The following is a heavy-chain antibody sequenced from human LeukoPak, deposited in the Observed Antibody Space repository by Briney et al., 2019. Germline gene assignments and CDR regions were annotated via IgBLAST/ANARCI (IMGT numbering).Heavy chain of an antibody. CDR1: GGTFSSFA. V-gene: IGHV1-69*13. Sequence: ASVKVSCKASGGTFSSFAINWVRQAPGQGLEWMGGIIPVFGAAKYAQKFQGRLTITADESAGTAIMELGSLRSDDTAMYYCARLKTSGSDWSGFDYWGQGTLVTISS. D-gene: IGHD6-19*01. CDR3: ARLKTSGSDWSGFDY. CDR2: IIPVFGAA. J-gene: IGHJ4*02.